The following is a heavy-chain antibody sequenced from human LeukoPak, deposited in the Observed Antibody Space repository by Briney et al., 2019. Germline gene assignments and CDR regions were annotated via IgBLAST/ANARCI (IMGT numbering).Heavy chain of an antibody. J-gene: IGHJ4*02. Sequence: SETLPLTCTVSGGSINSRTYYWGWIRQPPWKGLEWIGNIYYSGSTFYNPSLKSRITISIDTSNNEFSLKLSSVTAADTAVYYCARIYYDSSGYYYEFDYWGQGTLVTVSS. V-gene: IGHV4-39*01. D-gene: IGHD3-22*01. CDR3: ARIYYDSSGYYYEFDY. CDR2: IYYSGST. CDR1: GGSINSRTYY.